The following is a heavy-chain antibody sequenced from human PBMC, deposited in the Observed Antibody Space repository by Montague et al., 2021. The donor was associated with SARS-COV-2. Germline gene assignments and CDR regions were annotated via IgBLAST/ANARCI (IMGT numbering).Heavy chain of an antibody. CDR3: ARSSFVGVASFGGGDYYGMDV. D-gene: IGHD2-15*01. V-gene: IGHV4-39*01. J-gene: IGHJ6*02. CDR1: GGSISSRSYY. CDR2: IYYTRGT. Sequence: SETLSLTCTVSGGSISSRSYYWGWLRQPPGKGLEWIGAIYYTRGTHPNPSLRIRVTISIDTSKNQLSLKITSVTAAATAVYSCARSSFVGVASFGGGDYYGMDVWGQGTTVTVSS.